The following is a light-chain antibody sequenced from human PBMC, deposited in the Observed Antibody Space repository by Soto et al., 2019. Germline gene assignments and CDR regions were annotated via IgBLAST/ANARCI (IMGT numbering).Light chain of an antibody. CDR1: SSNIGAGYD. CDR2: GDS. Sequence: QSVLTQPPSVSGAPGQRVTISCTGSSSNIGAGYDVHWYQQLPGTAPKLLIYGDSNRPSGVPDRFSGSKSGTSASLAITGLRAEDDGDDSCQSYDSSLSGWVFGGGTKLTVL. J-gene: IGLJ3*02. V-gene: IGLV1-40*01. CDR3: QSYDSSLSGWV.